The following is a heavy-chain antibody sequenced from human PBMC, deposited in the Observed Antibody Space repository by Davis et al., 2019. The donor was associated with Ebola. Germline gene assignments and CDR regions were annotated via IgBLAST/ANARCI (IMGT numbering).Heavy chain of an antibody. CDR2: IKQDGSEK. V-gene: IGHV3-7*01. Sequence: GGSLRLSCAASGFTFSSYWMSWVRQAPGKGLEWVANIKQDGSEKYYVDSGKGRFTISRNNSKNTLYLQMNSLRAEDTAVYYCARETSLHIAVTGTYSDSWGQGTLVAVSS. D-gene: IGHD6-19*01. J-gene: IGHJ4*02. CDR3: ARETSLHIAVTGTYSDS. CDR1: GFTFSSYW.